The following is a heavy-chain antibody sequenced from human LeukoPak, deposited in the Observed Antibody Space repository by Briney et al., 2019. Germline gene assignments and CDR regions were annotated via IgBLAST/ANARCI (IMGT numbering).Heavy chain of an antibody. J-gene: IGHJ3*02. CDR1: GVSISSYY. CDR3: ARASDYGEPRDAFDI. Sequence: SETLSLTCTVSGVSISSYYWSWIRQPAGKGLEWIGRIYTSGSTNYNPSLKSRVTMSVDTSKNQFSLKLSSVNAADTAVYYCARASDYGEPRDAFDIWGQGTMVTVSS. V-gene: IGHV4-4*07. CDR2: IYTSGST. D-gene: IGHD4-17*01.